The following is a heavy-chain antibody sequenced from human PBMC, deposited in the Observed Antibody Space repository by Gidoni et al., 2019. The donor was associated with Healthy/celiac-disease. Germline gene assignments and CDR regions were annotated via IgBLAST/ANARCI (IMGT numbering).Heavy chain of an antibody. Sequence: EGQLLESGGGLVQPGGSLRLSCAASGFTFSSYAMSWVRQAPGKGLEWASAISGSGGSTYYADSVKGRFTISRDNSKNTLYLQMNSLRAEDTAVYYCAKDLWGLTTGYWGQGTLVTVSS. CDR2: ISGSGGST. V-gene: IGHV3-23*01. D-gene: IGHD4-4*01. J-gene: IGHJ4*02. CDR3: AKDLWGLTTGY. CDR1: GFTFSSYA.